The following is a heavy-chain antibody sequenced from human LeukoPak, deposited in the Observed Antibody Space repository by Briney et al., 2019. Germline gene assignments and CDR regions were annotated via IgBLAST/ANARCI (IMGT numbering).Heavy chain of an antibody. CDR1: GGSISSGGYY. CDR3: AKAPNYDYVWGSYVPGRYFDY. CDR2: IYYSGST. D-gene: IGHD3-16*01. V-gene: IGHV4-31*03. J-gene: IGHJ4*02. Sequence: SETLSLTCTVSGGSISSGGYYWSWIRQHPGKGLEWIGYIYYSGSTYYNPSLKSRVTISVDTSKNQFSLKLISVTAADTAVYYRAKAPNYDYVWGSYVPGRYFDYWGQGTLVTVSS.